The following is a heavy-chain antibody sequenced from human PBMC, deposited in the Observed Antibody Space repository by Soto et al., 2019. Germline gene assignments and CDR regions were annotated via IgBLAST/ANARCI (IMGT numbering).Heavy chain of an antibody. CDR1: GGSVSSGSYY. J-gene: IGHJ4*02. D-gene: IGHD3-22*01. V-gene: IGHV4-61*01. CDR3: ARGVVVFDY. CDR2: IYYSGST. Sequence: SETLSLTCTVSGGSVSSGSYYWSWIRQPPGKGLEWIGYIYYSGSTNYNPSLKSRVTISLDTSKNQFSLKLSSVTAADTAVYYCARGVVVFDYWDQGTLVTVSS.